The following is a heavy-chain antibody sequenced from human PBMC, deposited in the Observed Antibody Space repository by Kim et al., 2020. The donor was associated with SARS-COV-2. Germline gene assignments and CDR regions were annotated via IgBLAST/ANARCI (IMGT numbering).Heavy chain of an antibody. D-gene: IGHD3-10*01. Sequence: AQKFQGRVTMTRDTSTSTVYMELSSLRSEDTAVYYCARSQNTMVRGVIVYWGQGTLVTVSS. CDR3: ARSQNTMVRGVIVY. V-gene: IGHV1-46*01. J-gene: IGHJ4*02.